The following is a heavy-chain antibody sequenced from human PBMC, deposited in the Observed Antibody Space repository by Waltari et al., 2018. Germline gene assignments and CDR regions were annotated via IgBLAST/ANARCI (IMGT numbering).Heavy chain of an antibody. Sequence: QVQLQESGPGLVKPSQTLSLTCTVSGGSISSGSYYWSWIRQPAGKGLEWIGYIYTSGSTNYNPSLKSRVTISVDTSKNQFSLKLSSVTAADTAVYYCAGKRLGGGSYQYDYWGQGTLVTVSS. D-gene: IGHD1-26*01. CDR3: AGKRLGGGSYQYDY. CDR2: IYTSGST. V-gene: IGHV4-61*09. J-gene: IGHJ4*02. CDR1: GGSISSGSYY.